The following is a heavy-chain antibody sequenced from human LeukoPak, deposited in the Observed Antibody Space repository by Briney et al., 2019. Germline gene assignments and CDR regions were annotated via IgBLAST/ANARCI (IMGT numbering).Heavy chain of an antibody. V-gene: IGHV3-30-3*01. J-gene: IGHJ4*02. CDR2: ISYDGSNK. CDR3: ARGSAVGAKGGPDY. D-gene: IGHD1-26*01. CDR1: GFTFSSYA. Sequence: GGSLRLSCAASGFTFSSYAMHWVRQAPGKGLEWVAVISYDGSNKYYADSVKGRFTISRDNSKNTLYLQMNSLRAEDTAVYYCARGSAVGAKGGPDYWGQGTLVTVSS.